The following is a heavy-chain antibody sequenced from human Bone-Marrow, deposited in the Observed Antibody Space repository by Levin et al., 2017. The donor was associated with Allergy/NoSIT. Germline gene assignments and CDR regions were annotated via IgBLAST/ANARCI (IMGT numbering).Heavy chain of an antibody. CDR3: ARAGVSSVRGVYYGMDV. CDR2: VYFSGST. CDR1: NGSFNGYF. Sequence: SETLSLTCNVSNGSFNGYFWTWIRQAPGKGLEWIGNVYFSGSTRFNPSLKSRVTISVHTSKSQFSLRLSSVTAADTAMYYCARAGVSSVRGVYYGMDVWGPGTTVTVSS. D-gene: IGHD6-25*01. J-gene: IGHJ6*02. V-gene: IGHV4-59*13.